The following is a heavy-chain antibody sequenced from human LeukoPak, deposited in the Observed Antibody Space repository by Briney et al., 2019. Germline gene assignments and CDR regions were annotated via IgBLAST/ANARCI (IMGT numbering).Heavy chain of an antibody. CDR2: TYYRSKWYN. V-gene: IGHV6-1*01. J-gene: IGHJ4*02. Sequence: SQTLSLTCAISGDSVSSNGAAWNWIRQSPSRGLEWLGRTYYRSKWYNDYAVSVKSRITINPDTSKNQFSLQLNSVTPEDTAVYYCASDQEEAGVSGPFDYWGQGTLVTVSS. CDR1: GDSVSSNGAA. CDR3: ASDQEEAGVSGPFDY. D-gene: IGHD6-13*01.